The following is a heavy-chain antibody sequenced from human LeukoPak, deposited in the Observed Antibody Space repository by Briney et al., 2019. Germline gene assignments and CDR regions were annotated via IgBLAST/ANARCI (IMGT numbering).Heavy chain of an antibody. CDR2: IKQDGSEK. V-gene: IGHV3-7*01. D-gene: IGHD3-10*01. Sequence: GGSLRLSCAASGFTFSSYWMSWVRQAPGKGLEWVANIKQDGSEKYYVDSVKGRFTISRDNAKNSLYLQMNSLRAEDTAVYYCAKETPPDYCGSGSYYNGFDYWGQGTLVTVSS. J-gene: IGHJ4*02. CDR1: GFTFSSYW. CDR3: AKETPPDYCGSGSYYNGFDY.